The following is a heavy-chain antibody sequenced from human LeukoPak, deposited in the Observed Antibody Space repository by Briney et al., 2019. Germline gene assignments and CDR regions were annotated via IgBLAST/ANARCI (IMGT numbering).Heavy chain of an antibody. CDR2: IGTGDDT. V-gene: IGHV3-13*01. CDR1: GFTFSTYD. CDR3: AREIRETVVTRHYYYGIDV. J-gene: IGHJ6*02. D-gene: IGHD2-15*01. Sequence: GGSLRLSCAASGFTFSTYDMHWVRQVTGKGLEWVSAIGTGDDTYYLGSVRGRFTISRENAKNVLYLQMSSLRAEDTAVYYCAREIRETVVTRHYYYGIDVWGQGTTVTVSS.